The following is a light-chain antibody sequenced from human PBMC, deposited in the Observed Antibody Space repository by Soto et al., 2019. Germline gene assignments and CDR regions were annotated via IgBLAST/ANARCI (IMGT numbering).Light chain of an antibody. CDR3: LPYYAGAGL. V-gene: IGLV7-43*01. Sequence: QAVVTQWPSLTVSPGGTVTLTYASSTGEVSSGNFPNWFQQKPGQAPRALTYSTDSKYSWTPARFSGSLVGGKAALTLSGVQPEHEADYYCLPYYAGAGLFGTATKVTVL. CDR1: TGEVSSGNF. J-gene: IGLJ1*01. CDR2: STD.